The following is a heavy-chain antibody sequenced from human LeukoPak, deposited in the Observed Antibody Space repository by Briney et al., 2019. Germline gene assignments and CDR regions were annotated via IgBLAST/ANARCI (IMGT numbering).Heavy chain of an antibody. CDR2: FSGSGGST. D-gene: IGHD2/OR15-2a*01. Sequence: PGGSLRLSCAASGFTFSSYAMTWVRQAPGKGLEWVSSFSGSGGSTYYADSVKGRFTISGDNSANTLYLQMNSLRAEDTAVYYCAKAPGKDYYYFDYWGQGTLVTVSS. J-gene: IGHJ4*02. CDR3: AKAPGKDYYYFDY. V-gene: IGHV3-23*01. CDR1: GFTFSSYA.